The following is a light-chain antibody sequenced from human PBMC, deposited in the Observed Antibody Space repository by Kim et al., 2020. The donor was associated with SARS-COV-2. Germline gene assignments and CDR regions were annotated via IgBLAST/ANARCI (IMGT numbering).Light chain of an antibody. CDR3: AAWDDSLNGYV. Sequence: GQRVTISCSGSTSNIGSNIVNWYQQLPGTAPKLLIYSNNQRPPGVPDRFSGSKSGTSASLAISGLHSEDEADYYCAAWDDSLNGYVFGTGTKVTVL. J-gene: IGLJ1*01. CDR2: SNN. CDR1: TSNIGSNI. V-gene: IGLV1-44*01.